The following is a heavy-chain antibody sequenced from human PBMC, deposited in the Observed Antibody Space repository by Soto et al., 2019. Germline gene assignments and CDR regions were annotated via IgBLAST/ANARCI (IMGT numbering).Heavy chain of an antibody. CDR1: GFTFSSYA. V-gene: IGHV3-30-3*01. Sequence: GGSLRLSCAASGFTFSSYAMHWVRQAPGKGLEWVAVISYDGSNKYYADSVKGRFTISRDNSKNTLYLQMNSLRAEDTAVYYCAREGVGWFDPWGQGTLVTVS. CDR3: AREGVGWFDP. J-gene: IGHJ5*02. D-gene: IGHD3-10*01. CDR2: ISYDGSNK.